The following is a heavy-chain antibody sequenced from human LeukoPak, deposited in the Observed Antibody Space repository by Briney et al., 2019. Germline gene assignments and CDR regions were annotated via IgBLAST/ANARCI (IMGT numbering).Heavy chain of an antibody. V-gene: IGHV3-21*01. D-gene: IGHD3-22*01. CDR3: ARENKGGYDSRGYYFDY. CDR1: GFTFSSYS. J-gene: IGHJ4*02. Sequence: GGSLRLSCAASGFTFSSYSMNWVRQAPGKGLEWVSSISSSSSYIYYADSVKGRFTISRDNAKNSLYLQMNSLRAEDTAVYYCARENKGGYDSRGYYFDYWGQGTLVTVSS. CDR2: ISSSSSYI.